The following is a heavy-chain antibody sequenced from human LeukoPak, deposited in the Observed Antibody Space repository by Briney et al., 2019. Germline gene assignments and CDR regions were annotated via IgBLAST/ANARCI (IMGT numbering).Heavy chain of an antibody. Sequence: ASVKVSXKASGYTFTGYYMHWVRQAPGQGLEWMGRINPNSGGTNYAQKFQGRVTMTRDTSISTAYMELSRLRSDDTAVYYCARVKRISGYDLTGAFDIWGQGTMVTVSS. J-gene: IGHJ3*02. CDR1: GYTFTGYY. CDR3: ARVKRISGYDLTGAFDI. D-gene: IGHD5-12*01. CDR2: INPNSGGT. V-gene: IGHV1-2*06.